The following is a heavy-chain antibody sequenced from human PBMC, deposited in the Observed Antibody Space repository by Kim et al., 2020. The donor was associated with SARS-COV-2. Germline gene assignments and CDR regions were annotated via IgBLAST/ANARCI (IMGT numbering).Heavy chain of an antibody. J-gene: IGHJ4*02. D-gene: IGHD6-6*01. V-gene: IGHV3-23*01. CDR1: GFTFSSYA. CDR3: ANSSIHGYFYY. CDR2: ISGSGGST. Sequence: GGSLRLSCAASGFTFSSYAMSWVRQAPGKGLEWVSAISGSGGSTYYADSVKGRFTISRDNSKNTLYLQMNSLRAEGTAVYYCANSSIHGYFYYWGQGTLVTVSS.